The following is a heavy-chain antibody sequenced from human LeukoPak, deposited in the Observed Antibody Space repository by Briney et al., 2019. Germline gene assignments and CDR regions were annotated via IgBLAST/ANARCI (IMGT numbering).Heavy chain of an antibody. CDR3: AKRITVGATGYYFDF. V-gene: IGHV3-74*01. J-gene: IGHJ4*02. CDR2: IKTDGSST. CDR1: GFTFSTYW. D-gene: IGHD1-26*01. Sequence: PGGSLRLSCAASGFTFSTYWMHWVRQAPGKGLVWVSHIKTDGSSTTYADSVKGRFTISRDNAKNTLYLQMNSLRAEDTAVYYCAKRITVGATGYYFDFWGRGTLVTVSS.